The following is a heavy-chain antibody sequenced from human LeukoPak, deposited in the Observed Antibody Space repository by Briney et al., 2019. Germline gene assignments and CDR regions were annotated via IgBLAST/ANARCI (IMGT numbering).Heavy chain of an antibody. CDR3: ARDPGSQRVNRLARRGDY. CDR2: IDTNTGIP. J-gene: IGHJ4*02. V-gene: IGHV7-4-1*02. Sequence: ASVKVSCKASGYTFINFAMNWVRQAPGQGLEWMGWIDTNTGIPTYAQGFTGRFVFSLDTSVSTVYRQITSLQAEDAAVYYCARDPGSQRVNRLARRGDYWGQGTLVTVSS. D-gene: IGHD1-14*01. CDR1: GYTFINFA.